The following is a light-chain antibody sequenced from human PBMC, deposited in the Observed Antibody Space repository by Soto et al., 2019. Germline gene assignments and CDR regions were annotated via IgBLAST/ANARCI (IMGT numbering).Light chain of an antibody. CDR3: SSDSTPYTVL. CDR1: SSDVGGYNY. CDR2: EVS. Sequence: QSALTQPASMSGSPGQSITISCTGTSSDVGGYNYVSWYQQHPDRAPKLIIYEVSNRPSWVYIRFSGSKSANTASLTISGLQAEDEADYYCSSDSTPYTVLLGGGTKLTVL. V-gene: IGLV2-14*01. J-gene: IGLJ2*01.